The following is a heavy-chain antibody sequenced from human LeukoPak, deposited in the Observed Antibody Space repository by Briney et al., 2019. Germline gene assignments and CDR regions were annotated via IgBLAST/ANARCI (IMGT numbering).Heavy chain of an antibody. J-gene: IGHJ6*03. Sequence: GGSLRLSCAASEFTFVRYAMNWVRQAPGKGLEWVSYISSSSFKIGYADSVKGRFTISRDNSKNSLYLQMDSLRAEDTAVYYCVRDPSYGSSWYYYMDVWGKGTTVTVSS. CDR3: VRDPSYGSSWYYYMDV. CDR1: EFTFVRYA. V-gene: IGHV3-48*04. CDR2: ISSSSFKI. D-gene: IGHD6-13*01.